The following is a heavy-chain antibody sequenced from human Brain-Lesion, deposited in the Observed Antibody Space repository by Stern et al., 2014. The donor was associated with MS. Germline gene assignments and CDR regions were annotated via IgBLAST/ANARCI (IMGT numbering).Heavy chain of an antibody. CDR1: GYTLTDLS. CDR2: FDPEDGEK. CDR3: ATLSPGAGGNYYRHFDY. Sequence: QVQLGQSGAEVKKPGASVKVSCKASGYTLTDLSMHWVRQAPRKGLEWMGGFDPEDGEKIYAQKFQGRVTMTEDTSTDTAYMELSSLRSEDSAVYSCATLSPGAGGNYYRHFDYWGQGTLVTVSS. D-gene: IGHD1-26*01. V-gene: IGHV1-24*01. J-gene: IGHJ4*02.